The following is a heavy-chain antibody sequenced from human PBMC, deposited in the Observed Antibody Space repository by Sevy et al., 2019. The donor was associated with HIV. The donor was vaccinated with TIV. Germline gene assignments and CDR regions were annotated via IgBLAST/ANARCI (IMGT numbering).Heavy chain of an antibody. J-gene: IGHJ4*02. D-gene: IGHD3-22*01. V-gene: IGHV3-20*01. Sequence: GGSLRLSCAASGFTFDDYGMTWVRQAPGKGLEWVSGISWNGGNTGYADSVKGRFTISRDNAKNSLYLQMNSLRAEDTALYHCARRIRYDSSGYGFYFDHWGQGTLVTVSS. CDR1: GFTFDDYG. CDR2: ISWNGGNT. CDR3: ARRIRYDSSGYGFYFDH.